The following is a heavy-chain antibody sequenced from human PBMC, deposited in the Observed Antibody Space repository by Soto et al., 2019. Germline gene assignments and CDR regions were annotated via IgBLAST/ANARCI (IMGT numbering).Heavy chain of an antibody. D-gene: IGHD5-18*01. V-gene: IGHV1-69*12. CDR1: GGTFSSYA. Sequence: QVQLVQSGAEVKKPGSSVKVSCKASGGTFSSYAISWVRQAPGQGLEWMGGIIPIFGTENYAQKFQGRGTITADEPTRTAYMELSSLWSEDTAVYYCARVKYSYGQTHWYFDLWGRGTLVTVSS. CDR3: ARVKYSYGQTHWYFDL. CDR2: IIPIFGTE. J-gene: IGHJ2*01.